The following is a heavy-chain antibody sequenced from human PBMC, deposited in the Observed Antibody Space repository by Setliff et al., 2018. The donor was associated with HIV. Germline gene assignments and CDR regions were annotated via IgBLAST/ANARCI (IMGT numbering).Heavy chain of an antibody. D-gene: IGHD1-26*01. CDR2: IYTSGST. Sequence: SETLSLTCTVSGASISSGSYYWSWIRQPAGKGLEWIGHIYTSGSTNYSPSLKSRVTISVDTSKKQFSLKLSSVTAADTAVYYCAKDRRYSPHYFDYWGQGTLVTVSS. V-gene: IGHV4-61*09. CDR1: GASISSGSYY. J-gene: IGHJ4*02. CDR3: AKDRRYSPHYFDY.